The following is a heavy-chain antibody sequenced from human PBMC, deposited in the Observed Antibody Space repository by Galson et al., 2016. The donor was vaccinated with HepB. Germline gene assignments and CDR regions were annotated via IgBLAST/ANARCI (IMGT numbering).Heavy chain of an antibody. CDR1: GASLSDYY. CDR3: AATFFEFDP. D-gene: IGHD3-3*01. V-gene: IGHV4-34*01. Sequence: SETLSLTCAVYGASLSDYYWSWMRQAPGKGLEWIGEVNHRGGTNYNPSLGSRVTISVDTSKSQFSLKVTSVTAADTAVYYCAATFFEFDPWGQGTLVFVSS. CDR2: VNHRGGT. J-gene: IGHJ5*02.